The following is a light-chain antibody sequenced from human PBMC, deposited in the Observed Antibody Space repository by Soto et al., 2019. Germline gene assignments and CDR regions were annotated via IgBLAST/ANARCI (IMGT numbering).Light chain of an antibody. Sequence: IVMTQSPDTLSVSPGERATLSCRASQSITEKVVWYQQKPGQAPRLLIYGASSRATGIPDRFSGSGSGTDFTLTISRLEPEEFAVYYCQQYGSSPRTFGQGTKVDIK. CDR3: QQYGSSPRT. CDR2: GAS. CDR1: QSITEK. V-gene: IGKV3-20*01. J-gene: IGKJ1*01.